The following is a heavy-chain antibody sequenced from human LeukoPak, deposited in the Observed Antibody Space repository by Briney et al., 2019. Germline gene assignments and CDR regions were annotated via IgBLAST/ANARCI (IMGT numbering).Heavy chain of an antibody. CDR2: IREDGGHT. D-gene: IGHD4-23*01. J-gene: IGHJ4*02. CDR1: GFSVSSFF. V-gene: IGHV3-7*01. Sequence: PGGSLRLSCAASGFSVSSFFMSWVRQAPGKGLEWVANIREDGGHTNYVDSVKGRFTISRDNAKNSLFLQMDGLRVDDTAVYFCARDGRGGHNDFWGQGTLITVSS. CDR3: ARDGRGGHNDF.